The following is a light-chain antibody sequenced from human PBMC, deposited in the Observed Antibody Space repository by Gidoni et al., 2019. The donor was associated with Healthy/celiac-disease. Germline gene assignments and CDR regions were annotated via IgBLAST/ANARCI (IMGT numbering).Light chain of an antibody. CDR2: WAS. Sequence: DIVMTQSPDSLAVSLGERATINCKSSQSVLYSSNNKNYLAWYQQKPGQPPKLHIYWASTRESGVPDRFSGSGSGTDFTLTISSLQAEDVAVYYCQQYYSTPRWTFGQGTKVEIK. CDR1: QSVLYSSNNKNY. CDR3: QQYYSTPRWT. V-gene: IGKV4-1*01. J-gene: IGKJ1*01.